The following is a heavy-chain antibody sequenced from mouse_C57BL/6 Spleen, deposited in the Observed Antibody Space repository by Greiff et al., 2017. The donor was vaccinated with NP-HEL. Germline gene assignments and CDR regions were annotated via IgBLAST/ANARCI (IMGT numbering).Heavy chain of an antibody. CDR1: GFTFSSYA. V-gene: IGHV5-9-1*02. J-gene: IGHJ2*01. CDR3: TREGSNWHYFDY. CDR2: ISSGGDYI. D-gene: IGHD4-1*01. Sequence: DVHLVESGEGLVKPGGSLKLSCAASGFTFSSYAMSWVRQTPEKRLEWVAYISSGGDYIYYADTVKGRFTISRDNARNTLYLQMSSLKSEDTAMYYCTREGSNWHYFDYWGQGTTLTVSS.